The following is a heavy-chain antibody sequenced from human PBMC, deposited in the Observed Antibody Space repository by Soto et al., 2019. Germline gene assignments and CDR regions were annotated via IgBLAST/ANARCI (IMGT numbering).Heavy chain of an antibody. CDR1: GFTFTSSA. J-gene: IGHJ4*02. CDR3: AADGIAVAGSPFDY. D-gene: IGHD6-19*01. V-gene: IGHV1-58*01. CDR2: IVVDSDNT. Sequence: RASVTVSCKASGFTFTSSAVQWVRQPRGQRLERIGWIVVDSDNTNYAQKFQERVTSTRDMSTSTAYKELSSLRSEDTAVYYFAADGIAVAGSPFDYWGQGTLVTVSS.